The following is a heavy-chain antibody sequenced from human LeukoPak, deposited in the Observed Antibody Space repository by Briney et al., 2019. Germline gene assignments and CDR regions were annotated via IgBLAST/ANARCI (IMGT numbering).Heavy chain of an antibody. CDR1: GFTFSSYW. CDR2: IKQDGSEK. D-gene: IGHD3-10*01. CDR3: AREARFGELSLNY. V-gene: IGHV3-7*01. J-gene: IGHJ4*02. Sequence: GGSLRLSCAASGFTFSSYWMSWVRQAPGKGLEWVANIKQDGSEKYYVDSVKGQFTISRDNAKNSLYLQMNSLRAEDTAVYYCAREARFGELSLNYWGQGTLVTVSS.